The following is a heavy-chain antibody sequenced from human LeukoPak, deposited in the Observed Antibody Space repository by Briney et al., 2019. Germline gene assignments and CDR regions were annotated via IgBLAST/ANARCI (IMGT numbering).Heavy chain of an antibody. V-gene: IGHV1-2*02. Sequence: ASVTVSCKPSGYTFTGFYIHWVRQAPEQGLGWLGWINHNSGATNSAKKFQGRVTVTRDTSISTAYMEVSRLTSDDTAVYYCARADEYASEYYFDYWGQGTLVTVSS. J-gene: IGHJ4*02. CDR3: ARADEYASEYYFDY. CDR2: INHNSGAT. CDR1: GYTFTGFY. D-gene: IGHD2-2*01.